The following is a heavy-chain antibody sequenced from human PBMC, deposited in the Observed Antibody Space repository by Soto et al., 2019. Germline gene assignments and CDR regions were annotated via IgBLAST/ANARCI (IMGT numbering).Heavy chain of an antibody. J-gene: IGHJ6*03. CDR3: ARGPYCSSTSCYYYYMDV. V-gene: IGHV3-13*01. CDR1: GFTFSSYD. D-gene: IGHD2-2*01. CDR2: IGTAGDT. Sequence: GGSLRLSCAASGFTFSSYDMHWVRQATGKGLEWVSAIGTAGDTYYPGSVKGRFTISRENAKNSLYLQMNSLRAGDTAVYYCARGPYCSSTSCYYYYMDVWGKGTTVTVSS.